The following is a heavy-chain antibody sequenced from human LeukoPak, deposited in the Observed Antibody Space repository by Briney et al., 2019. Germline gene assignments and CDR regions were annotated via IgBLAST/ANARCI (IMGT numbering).Heavy chain of an antibody. CDR1: GFTFSNYW. Sequence: GGSLRLSCAASGFTFSNYWVHWVRQAPGKGLVWVSRINRDGSTTKYADSVKGRFTISRDNAKNTLYLQMNSLRAEDTAVYYCARLTYIWNFDDFDIWGQGTMVTVSS. J-gene: IGHJ3*02. CDR2: INRDGSTT. V-gene: IGHV3-74*03. CDR3: ARLTYIWNFDDFDI. D-gene: IGHD1-1*01.